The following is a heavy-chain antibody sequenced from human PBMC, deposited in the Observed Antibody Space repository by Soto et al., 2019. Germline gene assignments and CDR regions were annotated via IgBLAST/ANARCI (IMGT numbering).Heavy chain of an antibody. CDR1: GGSITNFY. CDR2: IYYSGST. J-gene: IGHJ4*02. Sequence: SETLSLTFTVSGGSITNFYWSWIRQPPGKGLEWIGYIYYSGSTNYNPALKRRVTIAVDTAKNQFSLKLSSVTAADTAVYYCAREGPTVVTQYFDYWGQGALVTVSS. V-gene: IGHV4-59*01. CDR3: AREGPTVVTQYFDY. D-gene: IGHD4-4*01.